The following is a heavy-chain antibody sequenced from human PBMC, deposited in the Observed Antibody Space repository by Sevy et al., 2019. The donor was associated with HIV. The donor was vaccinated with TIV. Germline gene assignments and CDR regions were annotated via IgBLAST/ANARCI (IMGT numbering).Heavy chain of an antibody. D-gene: IGHD3-16*01. J-gene: IGHJ4*02. CDR1: GFTFSRYA. Sequence: GESLKISCAASGFTFSRYAMNWVRQAPGKGLEWVAVISSDGRNKYYADSVKARFTISRDNSKNTLYLQMNSLRSEDTALYYCARDKGESSSSFLGELPYWGQGTLVTVSS. V-gene: IGHV3-30*04. CDR3: ARDKGESSSSFLGELPY. CDR2: ISSDGRNK.